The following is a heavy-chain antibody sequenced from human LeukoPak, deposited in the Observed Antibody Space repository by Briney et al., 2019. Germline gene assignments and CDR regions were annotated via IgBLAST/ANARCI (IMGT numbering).Heavy chain of an antibody. Sequence: SETLSLTCTVSGGSISSSSYYWGWIRQPPGKGLEWIGSIYYSGSTYYNPSLKSRVTISVDTSKNQFSLKLSSVTAADTAVYYCASASRLRFLEWLLHFDYWGQGTLVTVSS. D-gene: IGHD3-3*01. CDR1: GGSISSSSYY. CDR2: IYYSGST. V-gene: IGHV4-39*01. J-gene: IGHJ4*02. CDR3: ASASRLRFLEWLLHFDY.